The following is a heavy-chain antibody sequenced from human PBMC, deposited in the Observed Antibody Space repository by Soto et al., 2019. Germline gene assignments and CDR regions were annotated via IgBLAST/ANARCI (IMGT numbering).Heavy chain of an antibody. V-gene: IGHV3-23*01. CDR2: ILVDGRT. CDR3: AKATATGGGAFDI. J-gene: IGHJ3*02. D-gene: IGHD2-8*02. Sequence: GGSLRLSCAASGFICSSYDMSWVRQAPGKGLEWVSTILVDGRTFYVDSVKGRFAISRDSSQNTVYLQMNSLTAGDTALYYCAKATATGGGAFDICGQGTMVTVSS. CDR1: GFICSSYD.